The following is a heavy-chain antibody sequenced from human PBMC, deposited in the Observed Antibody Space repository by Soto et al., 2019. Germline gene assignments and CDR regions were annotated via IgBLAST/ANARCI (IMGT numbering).Heavy chain of an antibody. J-gene: IGHJ5*01. D-gene: IGHD7-27*01. CDR1: GYSISSGYY. Sequence: SETLSLTCAVSGYSISSGYYWGWIRQPPGKGLEWIGSIYHSGSTYYNPSLKSRVTISLDTSKNQFSLKLSSVTAADTAVYFCARGRYCLTGRCFPNWFDSWGQGALITVS. CDR3: ARGRYCLTGRCFPNWFDS. CDR2: IYHSGST. V-gene: IGHV4-38-2*01.